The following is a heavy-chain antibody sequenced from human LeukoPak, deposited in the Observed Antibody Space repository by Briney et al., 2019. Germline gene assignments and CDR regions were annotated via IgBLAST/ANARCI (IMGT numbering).Heavy chain of an antibody. J-gene: IGHJ3*02. V-gene: IGHV3-21*01. Sequence: GGSLRLSCAASGFTFSSYSMNWVRQAPGKGLEWVSSISSSSSYIYYADSVKGRFTISRDNAKNSLYLQMNSPRAEDTAVYYCARSITMVAWGAFDIWGQGTMVTVSS. CDR1: GFTFSSYS. D-gene: IGHD3-10*01. CDR2: ISSSSSYI. CDR3: ARSITMVAWGAFDI.